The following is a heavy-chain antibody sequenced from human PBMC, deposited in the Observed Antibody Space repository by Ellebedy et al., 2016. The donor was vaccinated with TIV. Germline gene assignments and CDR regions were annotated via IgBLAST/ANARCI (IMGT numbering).Heavy chain of an antibody. CDR2: ISGSGGST. V-gene: IGHV3-23*01. D-gene: IGHD3-10*01. CDR3: AKADHWFGESWFDP. CDR1: GFTFSSYA. Sequence: PGGSLRLSCAASGFTFSSYAMRWVRQAPGKGLEWVSTISGSGGSTYYADSVKGRFTISRDNSKNTLYLQMSSLRAEDTAIYYCAKADHWFGESWFDPWGQGTLVTVSS. J-gene: IGHJ5*02.